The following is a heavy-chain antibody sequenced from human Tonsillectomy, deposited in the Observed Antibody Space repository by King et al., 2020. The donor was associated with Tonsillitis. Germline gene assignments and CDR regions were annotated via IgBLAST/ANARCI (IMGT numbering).Heavy chain of an antibody. J-gene: IGHJ4*02. D-gene: IGHD1-26*01. V-gene: IGHV3-7*01. Sequence: VQLVESGGGLVQPGGSLRLSCTASGFTFSSHWMSWVRQAPGKGLEYVAXXNPDGSEENYVDSVKGRFTISRDNAKNSLYLQMHSLRVEDTAVYYCARDGRLLFYWGQGTLVTVSS. CDR2: XNPDGSEE. CDR1: GFTFSSHW. CDR3: ARDGRLLFY.